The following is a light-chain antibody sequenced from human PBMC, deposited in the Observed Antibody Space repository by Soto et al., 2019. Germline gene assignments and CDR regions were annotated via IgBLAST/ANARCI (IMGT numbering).Light chain of an antibody. Sequence: EIVLTQSPGTLSMSPGERATLSCRTSQTLNSGYLAWYKQKPGQAPRLLIYGASSRATGIPDRFSGSRSGRDFTLSISRLDHEDFAVYYCQQYASAPYTFGQGTKREIK. CDR2: GAS. J-gene: IGKJ2*01. CDR3: QQYASAPYT. V-gene: IGKV3-20*01. CDR1: QTLNSGY.